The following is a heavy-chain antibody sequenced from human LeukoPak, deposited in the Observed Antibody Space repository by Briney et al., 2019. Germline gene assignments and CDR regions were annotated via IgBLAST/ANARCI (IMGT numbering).Heavy chain of an antibody. CDR1: GFSVSSYE. CDR3: TGGGGWYSPDY. CDR2: IGSSGTTI. D-gene: IGHD6-19*01. J-gene: IGHJ4*02. V-gene: IGHV3-48*03. Sequence: GGSLRLSCAASGFSVSSYEMNWVRQAPGKGLEWVSYIGSSGTTIYYADSVKGRFTISRDDSKNTAYLQMNSLKTEDTAVYYCTGGGGWYSPDYWGQGTLVTVSS.